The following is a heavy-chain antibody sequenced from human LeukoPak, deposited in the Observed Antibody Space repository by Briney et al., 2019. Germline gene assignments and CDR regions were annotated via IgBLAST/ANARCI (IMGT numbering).Heavy chain of an antibody. Sequence: GGSLRLSCAGSGFTFCTYGMHWVRQAPGKGLEWVAVISYDGNSKYYSGSAKGRFTISRDNSKNTLYLQMNSLRPEDTAVYYCANGDPGPADHPMNDYYYSLDVWGQGTTVIVSS. D-gene: IGHD2-2*01. V-gene: IGHV3-30*18. CDR2: ISYDGNSK. CDR1: GFTFCTYG. CDR3: ANGDPGPADHPMNDYYYSLDV. J-gene: IGHJ6*02.